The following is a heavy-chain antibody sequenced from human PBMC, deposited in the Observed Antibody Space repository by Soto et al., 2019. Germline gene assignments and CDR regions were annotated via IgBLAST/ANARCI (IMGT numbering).Heavy chain of an antibody. D-gene: IGHD3-22*01. CDR1: GGSISSGGYY. J-gene: IGHJ4*02. CDR2: IYYSGST. CDR3: ARDHSSGYYPLDY. V-gene: IGHV4-31*03. Sequence: QVQLQESGPGLVKPSQTLSLTCPVSGGSISSGGYYWSWIRQHPGKGLEWIGYIYYSGSTYYNPSLKCRVTISVDTSKNQFSLKLSSVTAADTAVYYCARDHSSGYYPLDYWGQGTLVNVSS.